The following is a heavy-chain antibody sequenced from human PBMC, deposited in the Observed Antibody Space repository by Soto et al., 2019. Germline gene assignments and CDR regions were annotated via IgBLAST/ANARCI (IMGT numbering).Heavy chain of an antibody. CDR1: RYTFTSYY. J-gene: IGHJ5*02. D-gene: IGHD3-10*01. CDR2: INPSGGST. CDR3: ARDRITMVRGVIIKWFDP. V-gene: IGHV1-46*01. Sequence: ASVKGSFKASRYTFTSYYMHWVRQAPGQGLEWMGIINPSGGSTSYAQKFQGRVTMARDTSTSTVYMELSSLRSEDTAVYYCARDRITMVRGVIIKWFDPWGQGTLVTVSS.